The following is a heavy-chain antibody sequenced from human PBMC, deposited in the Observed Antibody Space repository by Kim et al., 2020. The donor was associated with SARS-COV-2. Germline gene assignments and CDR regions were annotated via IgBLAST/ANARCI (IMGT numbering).Heavy chain of an antibody. V-gene: IGHV5-51*01. D-gene: IGHD2-15*01. Sequence: GESLKMSCKGSGYSFTSYWIGWVRQMPGKGLEWMGIIYPGDSDTRYSPSFQGQVTISADKSISTAYLQWSSLKASDTAMYYCARLPLGYCSGGSCSPGGMDVWGQGTTVTVSS. CDR2: IYPGDSDT. J-gene: IGHJ6*02. CDR3: ARLPLGYCSGGSCSPGGMDV. CDR1: GYSFTSYW.